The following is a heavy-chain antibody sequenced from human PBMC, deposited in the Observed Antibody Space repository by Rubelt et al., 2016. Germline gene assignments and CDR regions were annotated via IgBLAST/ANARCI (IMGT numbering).Heavy chain of an antibody. V-gene: IGHV1-24*01. CDR3: ATVSCSGGSCYSLSLGY. CDR1: GYTLTELS. CDR2: FDPEDGET. D-gene: IGHD2-15*01. Sequence: QVQLVQSGAEVKKPGASVKVSCKVSGYTLTELSMHWVRQAPGKGLEWMGGFDPEDGETIYAQKFPGRVTMTEDTSTDTAYVELSSLRSEDTAVYYCATVSCSGGSCYSLSLGYWGQGTLVTVSS. J-gene: IGHJ4*02.